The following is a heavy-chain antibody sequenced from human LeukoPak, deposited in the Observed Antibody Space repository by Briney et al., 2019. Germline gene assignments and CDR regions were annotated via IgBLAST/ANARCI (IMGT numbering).Heavy chain of an antibody. D-gene: IGHD5-24*01. Sequence: PGGSLRLSCAASGFTFSSYAMRWVRQAPGKGLECVAVIAYDGSNKYYADSGKGRFTISRDNSKNTLYLPMKSLRAQDTAVYYCARDEDGYNSAFDSWGPGNLVTVSS. CDR1: GFTFSSYA. V-gene: IGHV3-30*04. CDR3: ARDEDGYNSAFDS. CDR2: IAYDGSNK. J-gene: IGHJ4*02.